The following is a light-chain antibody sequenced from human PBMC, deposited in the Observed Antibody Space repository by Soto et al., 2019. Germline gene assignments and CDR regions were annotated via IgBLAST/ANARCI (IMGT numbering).Light chain of an antibody. CDR2: KAS. CDR1: QTISSW. Sequence: DIQLLQSPSPLSGSLGDRLTITCRASQTISSWLAWYQQKPGKAPKLLIYKASTLKSGVPSRFSGSGSGTEFTLTIISLQPDDFATYYCQHYNSYSEAFGQGTKVDIK. V-gene: IGKV1-5*03. CDR3: QHYNSYSEA. J-gene: IGKJ1*01.